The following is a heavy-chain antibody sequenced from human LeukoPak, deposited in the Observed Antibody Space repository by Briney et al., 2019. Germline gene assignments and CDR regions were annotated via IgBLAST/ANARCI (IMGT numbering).Heavy chain of an antibody. CDR1: GGSISSYY. D-gene: IGHD3-22*01. J-gene: IGHJ4*02. V-gene: IGHV4-59*01. CDR2: IYYSGST. CDR3: ASGVPDYYDSSGYSTFDY. Sequence: SETLSLTCTVSGGSISSYYWSWIRQPPGEGLEWIGYIYYSGSTNYNPSLKSRVTISVDTSKNQFSLKLSSVTAADTAVYYCASGVPDYYDSSGYSTFDYWGQGTLVTVSS.